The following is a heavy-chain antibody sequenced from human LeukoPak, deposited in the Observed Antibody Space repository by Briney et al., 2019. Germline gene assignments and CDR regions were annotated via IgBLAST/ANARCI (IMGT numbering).Heavy chain of an antibody. CDR1: GGSISTYY. Sequence: SETLSLTCTVSGGSISTYYWSWIRQPPGKGLEWIGYIYYSGSTSYNPSLKSRVTISVDTSKNQFSLKLSSVTAADTAVYYCARTAARRGLSWGQGTLVTVSS. V-gene: IGHV4-59*01. CDR2: IYYSGST. CDR3: ARTAARRGLS. J-gene: IGHJ4*02. D-gene: IGHD6-6*01.